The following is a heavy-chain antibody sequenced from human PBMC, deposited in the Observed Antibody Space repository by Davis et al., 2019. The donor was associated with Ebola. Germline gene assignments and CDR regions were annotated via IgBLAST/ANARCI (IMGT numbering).Heavy chain of an antibody. CDR3: ARDRDYGSYFDY. J-gene: IGHJ4*02. D-gene: IGHD3-16*01. Sequence: GESLKISCAASGFTFSSYWMSWVRQAPGKGLEWVANIKQDGSEKYYVDSVKGRFTISRDNAKNSPYLQMNSLRAEDTAVYYCARDRDYGSYFDYWGQGTLVTVSS. CDR1: GFTFSSYW. V-gene: IGHV3-7*01. CDR2: IKQDGSEK.